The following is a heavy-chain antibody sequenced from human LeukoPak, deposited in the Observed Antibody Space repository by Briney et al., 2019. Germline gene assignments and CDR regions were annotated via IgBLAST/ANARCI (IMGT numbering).Heavy chain of an antibody. CDR1: GFTFSSYA. CDR2: IYSGGST. J-gene: IGHJ4*02. V-gene: IGHV3-53*01. CDR3: ARETGIAARLFDY. Sequence: PGGSLRLSCAASGFTFSSYAMSWVRQAPGKGLEWVSVIYSGGSTYYADSVKGRFTISRDNSKNTLYLQMNSLRAEDTAVYYCARETGIAARLFDYWGQGTLVTVSS. D-gene: IGHD6-6*01.